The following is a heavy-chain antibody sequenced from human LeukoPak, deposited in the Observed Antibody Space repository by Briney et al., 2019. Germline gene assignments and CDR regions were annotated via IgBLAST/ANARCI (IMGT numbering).Heavy chain of an antibody. Sequence: SPSETLSLTCAVYGGSFSGYYWSWIRQPPGKGLERIGEINHSGSTNYNPSLKSRVTISVDTSKNQFSLKLSSVTAADTAVYYCARGIFLGIPSKYYYYGMDVWGQGTTVTVSS. D-gene: IGHD7-27*01. CDR2: INHSGST. CDR3: ARGIFLGIPSKYYYYGMDV. CDR1: GGSFSGYY. J-gene: IGHJ6*02. V-gene: IGHV4-34*01.